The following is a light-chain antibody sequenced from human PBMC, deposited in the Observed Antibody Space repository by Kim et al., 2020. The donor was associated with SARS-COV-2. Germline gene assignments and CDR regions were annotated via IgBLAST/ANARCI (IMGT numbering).Light chain of an antibody. V-gene: IGKV3-11*01. Sequence: LSPGDRATLSCRDSQNVNNYLAWYQQKPGQPPRLLLYDVSNRATGIPARFSGTGSGTDFTLTISSLEPEDFAVYYCQHRKNWPVTFGGGTKVDIK. CDR1: QNVNNY. CDR3: QHRKNWPVT. CDR2: DVS. J-gene: IGKJ4*01.